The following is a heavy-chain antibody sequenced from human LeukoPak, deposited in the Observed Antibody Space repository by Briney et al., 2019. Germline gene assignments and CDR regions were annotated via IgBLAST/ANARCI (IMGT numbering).Heavy chain of an antibody. CDR1: GFTFDDYG. Sequence: SGGSLRLSCAASGFTFDDYGMSWVRQAPGKGLEWVSSINWNGGSTGYADSVKGRFTISRDNGKNSLALQMNSLRAEDTALYYCARDGGDCSGDSCYVDYWGQGTLVTVSS. D-gene: IGHD2-15*01. J-gene: IGHJ4*02. CDR2: INWNGGST. CDR3: ARDGGDCSGDSCYVDY. V-gene: IGHV3-20*04.